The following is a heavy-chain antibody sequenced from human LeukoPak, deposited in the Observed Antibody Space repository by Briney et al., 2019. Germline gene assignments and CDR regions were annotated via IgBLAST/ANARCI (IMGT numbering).Heavy chain of an antibody. J-gene: IGHJ6*03. V-gene: IGHV1-8*01. CDR3: ARGRIYDSSGYYGLGYYYYYMDV. CDR2: MNPNSGNT. Sequence: ASMKVSCKASGYTFTSYDINWVRQATGQGLEWMGWMNPNSGNTGYAQKFQGRLTMTRDMSTSTLYMDLSSLKSEDTAVYYCARGRIYDSSGYYGLGYYYYYMDVWGKGTTVTVSS. CDR1: GYTFTSYD. D-gene: IGHD3-22*01.